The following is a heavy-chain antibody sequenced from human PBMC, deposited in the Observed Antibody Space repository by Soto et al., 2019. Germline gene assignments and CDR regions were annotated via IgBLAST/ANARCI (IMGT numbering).Heavy chain of an antibody. V-gene: IGHV4-59*08. J-gene: IGHJ6*03. CDR2: IYYSGST. CDR3: ARAYGDYSYYYYYMDV. Sequence: QVQLQESGPGLVKPSETLSLTCTVSGGSISSYYWSWIRQPPGKGLEWIGYIYYSGSTNYNPSLKSRVTISVDTSKNQFSLKLSSVTAADTAVYYCARAYGDYSYYYYYMDVWGKGTTVTVSS. D-gene: IGHD4-17*01. CDR1: GGSISSYY.